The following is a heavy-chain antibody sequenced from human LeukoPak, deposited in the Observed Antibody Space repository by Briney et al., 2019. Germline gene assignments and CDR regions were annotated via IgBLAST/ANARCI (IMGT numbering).Heavy chain of an antibody. CDR1: GFTFSSYA. V-gene: IGHV3-30-3*01. J-gene: IGHJ4*02. Sequence: GGSLRLSCAASGFTFSSYAMHWVRQAPGKGLEWVAVISYDGSSKYYADSVKGRFTISRDNSKNSLYLQMNSLRAEDTALYYCAATGYFDYWGQGTLVTVSS. CDR3: AATGYFDY. CDR2: ISYDGSSK.